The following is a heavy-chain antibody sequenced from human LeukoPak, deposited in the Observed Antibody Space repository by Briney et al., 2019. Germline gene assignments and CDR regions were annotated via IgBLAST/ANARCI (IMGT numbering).Heavy chain of an antibody. CDR1: GYTFTSYD. CDR3: ARVPSGYDFHFDY. J-gene: IGHJ4*02. CDR2: MNPNSGNT. D-gene: IGHD5-12*01. Sequence: ASVKVSCKASGYTFTSYDINWVRQATGQGLESMGWMNPNSGNTGYAQKFQGRVTITRNTSISTAYMELSSLRSEDTAVYYCARVPSGYDFHFDYWGQGTLVTVSS. V-gene: IGHV1-8*03.